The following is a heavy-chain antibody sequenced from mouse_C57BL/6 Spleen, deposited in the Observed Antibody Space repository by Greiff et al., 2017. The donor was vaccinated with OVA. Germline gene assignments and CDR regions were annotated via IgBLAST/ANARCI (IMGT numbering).Heavy chain of an antibody. J-gene: IGHJ2*01. CDR3: ARGGITTVVGDD. CDR2: IYPGDGDT. CDR1: GYAFSSYW. V-gene: IGHV1-80*01. D-gene: IGHD1-1*01. Sequence: QVQLKESGAELVKPGASVKISCKASGYAFSSYWMNWVKQRPGKGLEWIGQIYPGDGDTNYNGKFKGKATLTADKSSSTAYMQLSSLTSEDSAVYFCARGGITTVVGDDWGQGTTLTVSS.